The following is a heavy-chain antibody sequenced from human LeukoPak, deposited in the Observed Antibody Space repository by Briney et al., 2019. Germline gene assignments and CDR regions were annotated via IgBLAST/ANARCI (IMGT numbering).Heavy chain of an antibody. V-gene: IGHV3-9*01. D-gene: IGHD2-2*02. CDR1: GFTFDDYA. CDR2: ISWNSGAI. Sequence: GGSLRLSCAASGFTFDDYAMHWVRQAPGKGLEWVSGISWNSGAIGYADSVKGRFTISRDNAKNSLYLQMNSLRAEDTALYYCARGLSKSSSASYYTDWVQGTLVTVSS. J-gene: IGHJ4*02. CDR3: ARGLSKSSSASYYTD.